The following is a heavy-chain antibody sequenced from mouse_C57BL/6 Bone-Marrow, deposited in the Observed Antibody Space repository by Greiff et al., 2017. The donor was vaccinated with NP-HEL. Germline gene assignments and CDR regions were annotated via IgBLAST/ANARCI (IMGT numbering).Heavy chain of an antibody. D-gene: IGHD1-1*01. CDR3: ARGWDGSSFAMDY. Sequence: PGQGLEWIGEIDPSDSYTNYNQKFKGKATLTVDTSSSTAYMQLSSLTSEDSAVYYCARGWDGSSFAMDYWGQGTSVTVSS. J-gene: IGHJ4*01. V-gene: IGHV1-50*01. CDR2: IDPSDSYT.